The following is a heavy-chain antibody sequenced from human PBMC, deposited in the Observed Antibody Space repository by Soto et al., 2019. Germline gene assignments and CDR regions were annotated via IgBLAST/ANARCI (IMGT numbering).Heavy chain of an antibody. CDR3: ATQEVGGSYVYTFDP. CDR1: GGSITSSSYY. Sequence: PSETLSLTCTVSGGSITSSSYYWGWIRQPPGKGLEWIGSIYYSGSTYYNPSLKSRVTISVDTSKNQFSLKLSSVTAAYTAVYYCATQEVGGSYVYTFDPWGQGTLVTVSS. J-gene: IGHJ5*02. CDR2: IYYSGST. D-gene: IGHD1-26*01. V-gene: IGHV4-39*01.